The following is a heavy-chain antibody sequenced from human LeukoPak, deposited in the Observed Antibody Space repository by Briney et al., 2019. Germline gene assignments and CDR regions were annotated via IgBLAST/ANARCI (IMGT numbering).Heavy chain of an antibody. CDR1: GYTFTRYA. Sequence: GASVKVSCKASGYTFTRYAMHWMRQAPGQRLEWMGWINAGNGNTKYSQKFQGRVTIARDTSASTAYMELSSLRSEDTAVYYCARGSLATSGWYVLDYWGQGTLVTVSS. J-gene: IGHJ4*02. CDR3: ARGSLATSGWYVLDY. D-gene: IGHD6-19*01. V-gene: IGHV1-3*01. CDR2: INAGNGNT.